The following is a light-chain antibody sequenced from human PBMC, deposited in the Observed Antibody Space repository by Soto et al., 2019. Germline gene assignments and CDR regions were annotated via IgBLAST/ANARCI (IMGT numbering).Light chain of an antibody. CDR2: KAS. Sequence: DIQTTQSPSTLSGSVGDRVTITCRASQTISSWLAWYQQKPGKAPKLLIYKASTLKSGVPSRFSGSGSGTEFTLTTSSLQPDGFATYYCQHYNSYSEAFGQGTKVDI. CDR1: QTISSW. J-gene: IGKJ1*01. V-gene: IGKV1-5*03. CDR3: QHYNSYSEA.